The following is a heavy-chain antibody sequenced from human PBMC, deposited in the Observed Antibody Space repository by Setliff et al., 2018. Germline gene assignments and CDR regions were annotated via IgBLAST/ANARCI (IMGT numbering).Heavy chain of an antibody. D-gene: IGHD6-19*01. J-gene: IGHJ6*03. CDR1: GGSISSCY. CDR2: IYIGGSA. V-gene: IGHV4-4*07. CDR3: AREQWLDPPGYYMDV. Sequence: SETLSLTCTVSGGSISSCYWSWIRQPAGKGLEWIGHIYIGGSANYNPSLKSRVTMSIDTSKNQFSLKLNSVTAADMAVYYCAREQWLDPPGYYMDVWAKGTTVTVSS.